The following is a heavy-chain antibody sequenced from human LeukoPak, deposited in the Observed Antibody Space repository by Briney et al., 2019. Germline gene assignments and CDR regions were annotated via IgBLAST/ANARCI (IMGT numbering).Heavy chain of an antibody. CDR1: GGSFSGYY. CDR3: ASPLYGVVVPAAGDWGYNWFDP. J-gene: IGHJ5*02. CDR2: INHSGST. Sequence: SETPSLTCAVYGGSFSGYYWSWIRQPPGKGLEWIGEINHSGSTNYNPSLKSRVTISVDTSKNQFSRKLSSVTAADTAVYYCASPLYGVVVPAAGDWGYNWFDPWGQGTLVTVSS. D-gene: IGHD2-2*01. V-gene: IGHV4-34*01.